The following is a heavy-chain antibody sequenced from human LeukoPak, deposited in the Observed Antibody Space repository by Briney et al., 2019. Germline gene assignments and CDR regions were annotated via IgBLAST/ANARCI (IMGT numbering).Heavy chain of an antibody. CDR3: AGGLWFGELSSYYYGIDV. V-gene: IGHV3-72*01. CDR1: GFTFSDHY. CDR2: TRNKANSYTT. D-gene: IGHD3-10*01. Sequence: GGSLRLSCAASGFTFSDHYMDWLRQAPGKGLEWVGRTRNKANSYTTEYAASVKGRFTISRDDSKNSLYLQMNSLKTEDTAVYYCAGGLWFGELSSYYYGIDVCGQGTTVTVSS. J-gene: IGHJ6*02.